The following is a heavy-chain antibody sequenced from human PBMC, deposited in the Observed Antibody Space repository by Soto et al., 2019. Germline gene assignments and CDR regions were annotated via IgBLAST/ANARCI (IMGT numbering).Heavy chain of an antibody. J-gene: IGHJ4*02. V-gene: IGHV3-53*04. CDR3: ARDYGDY. D-gene: IGHD4-17*01. Sequence: GGSLRLSCAASGFTFSNAWINWVRQAPGKGLEWVSVIYSGGSTYYADSVKGRFTISRHNSKNTLYLQMNSLRAEDTAVYYCARDYGDYWGQGTLVTVSS. CDR1: GFTFSNAW. CDR2: IYSGGST.